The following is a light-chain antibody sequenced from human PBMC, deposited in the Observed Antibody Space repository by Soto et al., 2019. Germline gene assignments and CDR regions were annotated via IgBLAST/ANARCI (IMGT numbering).Light chain of an antibody. CDR3: CSYAGSRTLV. Sequence: SVLTQPGSVCGSPGQSITISCTGTSGDVGGYNYVSWYQQHPGKAPKLMIFDVSNRPSGVSNRFSGSKSGNTASLTISGLQAEDEADYYCCSYAGSRTLVFGGGTKVTVL. J-gene: IGLJ2*01. CDR1: SGDVGGYNY. CDR2: DVS. V-gene: IGLV2-14*01.